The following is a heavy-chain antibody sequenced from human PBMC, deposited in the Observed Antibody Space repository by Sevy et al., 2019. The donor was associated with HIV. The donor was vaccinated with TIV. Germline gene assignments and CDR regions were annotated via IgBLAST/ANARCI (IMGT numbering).Heavy chain of an antibody. Sequence: GGSLRLSCAASGFTFSSYGMHWVRQAPGKGLEWVAVIWYDGSKKYYADSVKGRFTISRDNSKNTLYLQMNSLRAEDTAVYYCARSRYYYDSSGYPPFDPWGQGTLVTVSS. J-gene: IGHJ5*02. CDR3: ARSRYYYDSSGYPPFDP. V-gene: IGHV3-33*01. CDR1: GFTFSSYG. D-gene: IGHD3-22*01. CDR2: IWYDGSKK.